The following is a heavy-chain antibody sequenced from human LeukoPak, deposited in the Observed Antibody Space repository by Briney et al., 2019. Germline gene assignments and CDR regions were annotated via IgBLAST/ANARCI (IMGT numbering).Heavy chain of an antibody. CDR3: ARVEGSSWYRY. Sequence: SETLSLTCAVSGGSISSGGYSWSWIRQPPGKGLEWIGYIYHSGSTYYNPSLKSQVTISVDRSKNQFSLKLSSVTAADTAVYYCARVEGSSWYRYWGQGTLVTVSS. CDR2: IYHSGST. CDR1: GGSISSGGYS. V-gene: IGHV4-30-2*01. D-gene: IGHD6-13*01. J-gene: IGHJ4*02.